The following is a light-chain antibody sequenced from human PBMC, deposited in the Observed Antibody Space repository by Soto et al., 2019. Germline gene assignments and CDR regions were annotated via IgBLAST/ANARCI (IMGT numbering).Light chain of an antibody. CDR2: AAS. CDR1: QSISTY. V-gene: IGKV1-39*01. CDR3: QQSYSTPRT. Sequence: DIQMTQSPSSLSASVGDRVTITCRASQSISTYLNWYQQKVGKAPKLLIYAASSLQRGVPSRFIGSGSGTYFTLTISSLQPEDFATYYCQQSYSTPRTFGQGIKLEIK. J-gene: IGKJ2*02.